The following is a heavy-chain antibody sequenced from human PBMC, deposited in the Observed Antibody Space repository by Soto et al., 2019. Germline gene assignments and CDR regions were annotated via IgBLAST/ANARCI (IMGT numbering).Heavy chain of an antibody. CDR2: IWYDGSNK. J-gene: IGHJ5*02. CDR1: WFTFRNFC. D-gene: IGHD3-10*01. Sequence: GGALRLSFAAAWFTFRNFCPHRGPPGPGKGGEWVAVIWYDGSNKYYADSVKGRFTISRDNSKNTLYLQMNSLRAEDTAVYYCARSLLWFGELNRYNWFDPWGQGTLVTVSS. V-gene: IGHV3-33*01. CDR3: ARSLLWFGELNRYNWFDP.